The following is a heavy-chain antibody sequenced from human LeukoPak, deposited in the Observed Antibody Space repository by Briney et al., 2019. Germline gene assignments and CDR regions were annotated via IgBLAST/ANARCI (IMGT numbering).Heavy chain of an antibody. CDR1: GFTLSSYP. J-gene: IGHJ6*03. D-gene: IGHD6-6*01. Sequence: PGGSLRLSCAASGFTLSSYPIHWARQAPGKGLEWVALISYDGSDKNDAESMKGRFTISRDNSKNTLYLQMNSRRAEDTAVYYCARGPSRSSGYYYYSYMDVWGKGATVTVSS. CDR3: ARGPSRSSGYYYYSYMDV. V-gene: IGHV3-30*01. CDR2: ISYDGSDK.